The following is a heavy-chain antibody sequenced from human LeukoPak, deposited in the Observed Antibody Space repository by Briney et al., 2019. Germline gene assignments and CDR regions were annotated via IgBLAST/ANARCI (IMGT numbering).Heavy chain of an antibody. CDR3: AKANGYYFDC. J-gene: IGHJ4*02. D-gene: IGHD2-8*01. CDR1: GFTFSDYY. Sequence: GGSLRLSCAASGFTFSDYYMSWIRQAPGKGLEWISYISSSSTSTNYADSVKGRFTISRDNAKNSLYLQMSSLRAEDTAVYYCAKANGYYFDCWGQATRVTVSS. V-gene: IGHV3-11*05. CDR2: ISSSSTST.